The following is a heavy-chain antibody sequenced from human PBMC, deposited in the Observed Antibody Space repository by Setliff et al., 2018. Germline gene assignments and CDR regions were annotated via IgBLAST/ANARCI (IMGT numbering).Heavy chain of an antibody. CDR2: IYYSGNN. J-gene: IGHJ4*02. V-gene: IGHV4-39*01. Sequence: PSETLSLTCTVSGGSVNSSTYNSRSYYWGWIRQPPGKGLEWIGRIYYSGNNYYNASLKSRLTISVDTSKNQFSLKLRSVTAADTAVYYCARTGTYRYFDYWGQGILVTVSS. CDR1: GGSVNSSTYNSRSYY. D-gene: IGHD1-1*01. CDR3: ARTGTYRYFDY.